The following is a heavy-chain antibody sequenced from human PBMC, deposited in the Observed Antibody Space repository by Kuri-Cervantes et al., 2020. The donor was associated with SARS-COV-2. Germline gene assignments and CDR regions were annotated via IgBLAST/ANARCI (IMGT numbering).Heavy chain of an antibody. CDR1: GGSISTNRYY. J-gene: IGHJ4*02. Sequence: GPLRLSCTVSGGSISTNRYYWAWIRQPPGKGVGWIGSIYYSGNTYYNPSLKSRVTISVDTSKNQFSLKLSSVTAADTAVYYCATLFGYWGQGTLVTVSS. CDR3: ATLFGY. V-gene: IGHV4-39*01. CDR2: IYYSGNT.